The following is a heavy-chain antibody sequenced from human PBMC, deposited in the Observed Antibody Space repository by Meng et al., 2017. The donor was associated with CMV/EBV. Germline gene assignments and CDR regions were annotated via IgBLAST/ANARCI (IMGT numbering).Heavy chain of an antibody. D-gene: IGHD6-13*01. CDR3: ARDKGRIAAAGTGMEGYYYGMDV. V-gene: IGHV1-18*04. Sequence: ASVKVSCKASGYTFTGHYMHWVRQAPGQGLEWMGWISAYNGNTNYAQKLQGRVTMTTDTSTSTAYMELRSLRSDDTAVYYCARDKGRIAAAGTGMEGYYYGMDVWGQGTTVTVSS. CDR1: GYTFTGHY. J-gene: IGHJ6*02. CDR2: ISAYNGNT.